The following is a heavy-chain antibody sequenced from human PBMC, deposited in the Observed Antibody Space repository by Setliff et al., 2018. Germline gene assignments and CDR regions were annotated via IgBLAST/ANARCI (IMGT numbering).Heavy chain of an antibody. D-gene: IGHD1-26*01. Sequence: ASVKVSCKASGYTFTCYGISWVRQAPGQGLEWMGWISAYNGNTNYAQKFQGRVTMTRDTSTSTVYMELSSLRSEDTAVYYCARRMWELRSDAFDIWGQGTMVTDSS. V-gene: IGHV1-18*01. CDR3: ARRMWELRSDAFDI. CDR1: GYTFTCYG. CDR2: ISAYNGNT. J-gene: IGHJ3*02.